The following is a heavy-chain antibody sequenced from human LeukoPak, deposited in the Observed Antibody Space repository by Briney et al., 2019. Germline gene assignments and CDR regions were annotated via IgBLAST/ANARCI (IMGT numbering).Heavy chain of an antibody. V-gene: IGHV3-23*01. J-gene: IGHJ4*02. CDR3: AKEKLWCGELLSAVDY. D-gene: IGHD3-10*01. CDR1: GFTFSSYA. CDR2: ISGSGGST. Sequence: GGSLKLSCAASGFTFSSYAMSWVRQAPGKGLEWVSAISGSGGSTYYADSVKGRFAISRDNSKNTLYLQMNSLRAEDTAVYYCAKEKLWCGELLSAVDYWGQGTLVTVSS.